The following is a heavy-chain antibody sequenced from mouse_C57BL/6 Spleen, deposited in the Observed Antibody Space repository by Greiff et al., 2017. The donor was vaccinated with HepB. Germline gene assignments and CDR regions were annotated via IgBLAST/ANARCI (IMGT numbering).Heavy chain of an antibody. CDR3: TRADYYGSSYCAMDY. V-gene: IGHV1-5*01. D-gene: IGHD1-1*01. CDR2: IYPGNSDN. J-gene: IGHJ4*01. CDR1: GYTFTSYW. Sequence: EVQLQQSGTVLSRPGASVKMSCKTSGYTFTSYWMHWVKQRPGQGLEWIGAIYPGNSDNNHNQKFQGKAKLTAVTSASTDYMELNSLTNAASAVDCCTRADYYGSSYCAMDYWGQGTSVTVSS.